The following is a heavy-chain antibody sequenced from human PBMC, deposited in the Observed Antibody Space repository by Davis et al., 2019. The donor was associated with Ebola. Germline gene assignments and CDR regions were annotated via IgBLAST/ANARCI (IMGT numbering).Heavy chain of an antibody. J-gene: IGHJ4*02. CDR3: AKGGRILVTTRDYFDY. CDR1: GFTFDDYA. Sequence: GGSLRLSCAASGFTFDDYAMHWVRQAPGKGLEWVSGISWNSGSIGYADSVKGRFTISRDNAKNSLYLQMNSLRAEDTALYYCAKGGRILVTTRDYFDYWGQGILVTVSS. V-gene: IGHV3-9*01. D-gene: IGHD4-17*01. CDR2: ISWNSGSI.